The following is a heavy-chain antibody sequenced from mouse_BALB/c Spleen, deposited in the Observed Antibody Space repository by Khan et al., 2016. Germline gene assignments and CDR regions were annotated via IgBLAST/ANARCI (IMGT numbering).Heavy chain of an antibody. CDR2: MSNGGGSA. CDR1: GFSFSSYT. CDR3: SRHGGTEFAY. D-gene: IGHD3-3*01. V-gene: IGHV5-12-2*01. J-gene: IGHJ3*01. Sequence: VELVESGGGLVQPGGSLQLSCAASGFSFSSYTMSWVRQTPEKRLEWVAYMSNGGGSAYYPATFQCRFTISRDDAKHNLYLQMSRLMSEDTAMYYCSRHGGTEFAYWSQGTLVTGSA.